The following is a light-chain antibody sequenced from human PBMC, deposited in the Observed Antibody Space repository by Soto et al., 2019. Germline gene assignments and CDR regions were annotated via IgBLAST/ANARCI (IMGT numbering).Light chain of an antibody. V-gene: IGLV2-14*01. CDR1: NSDVGGYDY. J-gene: IGLJ1*01. Sequence: QSVLTQPASVSGSAGQSITISCTGTNSDVGGYDYVSWYQQHPGKAPKLIIYEVSNRPSGVSNRFSGSKSGNTASLTISGLQXEDEADYHCSSYTSRTTLYVFGTGTKV. CDR3: SSYTSRTTLYV. CDR2: EVS.